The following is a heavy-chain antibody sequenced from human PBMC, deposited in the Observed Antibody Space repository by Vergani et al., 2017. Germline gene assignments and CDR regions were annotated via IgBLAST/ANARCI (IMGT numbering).Heavy chain of an antibody. J-gene: IGHJ3*02. CDR3: ARVIYGGSTLPAFDI. V-gene: IGHV1-69*04. CDR1: GYTLTSYA. CDR2: IIPILGIA. Sequence: QVQLVQSGAEVKKPGASVKGSRKASGYTLTSYAMHWVRQAPGQRLEWMGRIIPILGIAKYAQKFQSRVTITAYKSTSTAYTELSGLRSEDTAVYYCARVIYGGSTLPAFDIWGQGTMVTVSS. D-gene: IGHD2-2*01.